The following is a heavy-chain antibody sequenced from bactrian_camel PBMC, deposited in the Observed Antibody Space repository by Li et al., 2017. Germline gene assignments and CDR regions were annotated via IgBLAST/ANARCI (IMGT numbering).Heavy chain of an antibody. CDR2: INSNGDTT. J-gene: IGHJ2*01. V-gene: IGHV3S40*01. CDR1: GFTFSSYA. Sequence: VQLVESGGGSVQAGGSLRLSCAASGFTFSSYAMSWVRQAPGKGLEWVSSINSNGDTTYYMDSVKGRFTISRDNAKNTVYLQLNSLKTEDTAMYYCAKGRGDSVYKCLEVWGQGTQVTVS. CDR3: AKGRGDSVYKCLEV.